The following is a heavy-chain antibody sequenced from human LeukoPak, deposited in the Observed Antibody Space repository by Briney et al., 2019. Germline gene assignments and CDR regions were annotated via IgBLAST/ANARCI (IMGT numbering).Heavy chain of an antibody. CDR3: ARKVLSGSRYFDY. CDR2: ISSSASTI. CDR1: GFTFSRFE. D-gene: IGHD1-26*01. V-gene: IGHV3-48*03. J-gene: IGHJ4*02. Sequence: GGSLRLSCAASGFTFSRFEMNWVRQGPREGEGWVSYISSSASTIYYAESVKGRFTISRDNVKNSLFLQMNSLRAEDTAVYYCARKVLSGSRYFDYWGQGALVTVSS.